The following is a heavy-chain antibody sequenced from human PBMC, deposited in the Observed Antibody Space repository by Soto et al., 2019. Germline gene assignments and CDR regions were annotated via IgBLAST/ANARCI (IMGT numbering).Heavy chain of an antibody. CDR2: ISAFNCNT. Sequence: QVQLVQSGAEVKKPGASVKVSCKASGYTFASYAISWMRQAPGQGLEWMGWISAFNCNTNYAQKLQGRVTMTTDTSMSTADMELRSLRTDDTAVYDCARAPPPPDYWGQGTLVTVSS. CDR1: GYTFASYA. V-gene: IGHV1-18*01. J-gene: IGHJ4*02. CDR3: ARAPPPPDY.